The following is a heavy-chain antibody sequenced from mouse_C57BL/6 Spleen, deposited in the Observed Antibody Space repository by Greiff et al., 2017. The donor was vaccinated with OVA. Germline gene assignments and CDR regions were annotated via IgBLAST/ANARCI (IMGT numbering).Heavy chain of an antibody. CDR3: ARKTHYSKGYFDY. CDR1: GFSLTSYG. D-gene: IGHD2-5*01. J-gene: IGHJ2*01. Sequence: QVQLQQSGPGLVQPSQSLSITCTVSGFSLTSYGVHWVRQSPGKGLEWLGVIWSGGSTDYNAAFISRLSISKDNSKSQVFFKMNSLQADDTAIYYCARKTHYSKGYFDYWGQGTTLTVSS. CDR2: IWSGGST. V-gene: IGHV2-2*01.